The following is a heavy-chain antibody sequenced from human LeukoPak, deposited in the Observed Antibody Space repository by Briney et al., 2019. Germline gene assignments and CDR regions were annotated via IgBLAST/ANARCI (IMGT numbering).Heavy chain of an antibody. CDR1: GFTFSSYG. V-gene: IGHV3-30*02. CDR2: IRYDGSNK. J-gene: IGHJ5*02. CDR3: ARAPIRGDWFDP. D-gene: IGHD3-10*01. Sequence: GGSLRLSCAASGFTFSSYGMHWVRQAPGKGLEWVAFIRYDGSNKYYADSVKGRFTISRDNSKNTLYLQMNSLRAEDTAVYYCARAPIRGDWFDPWGQGTLVTVSS.